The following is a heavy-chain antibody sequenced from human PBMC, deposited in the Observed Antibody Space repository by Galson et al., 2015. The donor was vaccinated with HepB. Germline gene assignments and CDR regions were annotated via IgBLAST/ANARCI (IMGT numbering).Heavy chain of an antibody. V-gene: IGHV7-4-1*02. CDR2: INTNTGNP. CDR1: GYTLTKYA. Sequence: SVKVSCKASGYTLTKYAMNWVRQAPGQGLEWMGWINTNTGNPTYAQDFTGRFVFSLDTSVTTAYLQISSLKAEDTAVYYCARDRYYGSCDYAFWGQGTLVTVSS. D-gene: IGHD3-10*01. CDR3: ARDRYYGSCDYAF. J-gene: IGHJ4*02.